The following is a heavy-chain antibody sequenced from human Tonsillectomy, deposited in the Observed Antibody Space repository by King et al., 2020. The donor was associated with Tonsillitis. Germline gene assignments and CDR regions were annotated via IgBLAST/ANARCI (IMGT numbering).Heavy chain of an antibody. D-gene: IGHD5-18*01. CDR3: ASRYSYAPGMSAFDI. Sequence: QLQLQESGSGLVKPSQTLSLTCAVSGGSISSGDYSWSWIRQPPGKGLEWIGYIYHSGSTYYNPSLKSRVTISVDRSKNQFSLKLSSVTAADTAVYYYASRYSYAPGMSAFDIWGQGTMVTVSS. V-gene: IGHV4-30-2*01. CDR1: GGSISSGDYS. J-gene: IGHJ3*02. CDR2: IYHSGST.